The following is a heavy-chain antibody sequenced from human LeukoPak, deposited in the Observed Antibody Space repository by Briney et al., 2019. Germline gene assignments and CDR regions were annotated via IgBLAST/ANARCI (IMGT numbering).Heavy chain of an antibody. CDR1: GYSFTSYW. D-gene: IGHD3-10*01. CDR2: IYPGDSDS. V-gene: IGHV5-51*01. CDR3: VRLNSGGFDY. Sequence: GESLKISCKGSGYSFTSYWVGWVRKMPGKGLEWMGVIYPGDSDSRYSPSFQGQVTISADKSISTAYLQWSSLKASDTAMYYCVRLNSGGFDYWGQGTLVTVSS. J-gene: IGHJ4*02.